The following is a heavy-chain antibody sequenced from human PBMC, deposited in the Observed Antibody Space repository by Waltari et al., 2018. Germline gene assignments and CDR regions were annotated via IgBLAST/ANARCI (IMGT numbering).Heavy chain of an antibody. CDR3: ARSDVDYWGGDCSPVDY. J-gene: IGHJ4*02. D-gene: IGHD2-21*01. CDR1: GATFSSYA. V-gene: IGHV1-69*13. CDR2: IIPIFGTA. Sequence: QVQLVQSGAEVKKPWSSVKVSCQASGATFSSYAISWVRQAPGQGLEWMGGIIPIFGTANYEQKFQGRFTITADESTSTAYMELSSLRSEDTAVYYCARSDVDYWGGDCSPVDYWGQGTLVTVSS.